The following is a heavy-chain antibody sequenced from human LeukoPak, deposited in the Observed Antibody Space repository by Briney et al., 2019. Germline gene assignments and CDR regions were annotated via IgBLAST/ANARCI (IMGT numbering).Heavy chain of an antibody. CDR1: GDSISSGSYY. D-gene: IGHD3-22*01. CDR2: IYTSGST. CDR3: ARSLYDSSGYYY. J-gene: IGHJ4*02. Sequence: PSETQSLTCTASGDSISSGSYYWSWIRQPAGKGLEWIGHIYTSGSTNYNPSLKGRVTISVDTSKNQFSLKLSSVTAADTAVYYCARSLYDSSGYYYWGQGTLVTVSS. V-gene: IGHV4-61*09.